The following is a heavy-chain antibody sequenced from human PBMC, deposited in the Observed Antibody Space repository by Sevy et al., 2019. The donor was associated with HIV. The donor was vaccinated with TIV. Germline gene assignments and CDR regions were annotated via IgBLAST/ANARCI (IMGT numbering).Heavy chain of an antibody. V-gene: IGHV1-2*02. CDR3: ARDVAIFATTTVDY. J-gene: IGHJ4*02. D-gene: IGHD3-3*01. Sequence: ASVKVSCKASGYTFTGYYMHWVRQAPGQGLEWIGWINPNSDGTNYAQKFQGRVTMTSDTSISTAYMELSSLRSDDTAVYYCARDVAIFATTTVDYWGQGTLVTVSS. CDR2: INPNSDGT. CDR1: GYTFTGYY.